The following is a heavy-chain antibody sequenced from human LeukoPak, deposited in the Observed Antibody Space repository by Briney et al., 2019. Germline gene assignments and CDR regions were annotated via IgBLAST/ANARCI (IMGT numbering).Heavy chain of an antibody. CDR1: GYTFTSYD. CDR2: MNPNSGNT. CDR3: ARTYYYGSGSYSEGAFNI. V-gene: IGHV1-8*02. Sequence: GASVKVSCKASGYTFTSYDINWVRQATGQGLEWMGWMNPNSGNTGYAQKFQGRVTMTRDTSISTAYMELSRLRSDETAVYYCARTYYYGSGSYSEGAFNIWGQGTMVTVSS. J-gene: IGHJ3*02. D-gene: IGHD3-10*01.